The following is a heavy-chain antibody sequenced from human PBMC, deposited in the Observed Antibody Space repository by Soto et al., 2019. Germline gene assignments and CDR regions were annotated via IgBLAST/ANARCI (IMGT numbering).Heavy chain of an antibody. V-gene: IGHV5-51*01. CDR3: VRQIYDSDTGPNFQYYFDS. Sequence: GESLKISCKGSGYSFSNYWIGWVRQMPGKGLEWMGIIYPGDSDTRYSPSFQGQVTISADKSINTAYLQWSSLKASDTAMYYCVRQIYDSDTGPNFQYYFDSWGQGTPVTVSS. D-gene: IGHD3-22*01. CDR2: IYPGDSDT. J-gene: IGHJ4*02. CDR1: GYSFSNYW.